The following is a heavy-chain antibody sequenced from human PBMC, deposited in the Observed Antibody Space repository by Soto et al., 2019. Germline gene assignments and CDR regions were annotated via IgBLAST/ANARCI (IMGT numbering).Heavy chain of an antibody. CDR3: ARGAYYDSGGYYLGCLDY. V-gene: IGHV3-30-3*01. J-gene: IGHJ4*02. D-gene: IGHD3-22*01. CDR2: ISYDGSNE. CDR1: GFTFSGYS. Sequence: PGGSLRLSCAASGFTFSGYSMHWVRQSPGKGLEWVALISYDGSNEYYADSVKGRFTISRDNSKNTLYLQMNSLRAEDTAVYYCARGAYYDSGGYYLGCLDYWGQGTLVTVSS.